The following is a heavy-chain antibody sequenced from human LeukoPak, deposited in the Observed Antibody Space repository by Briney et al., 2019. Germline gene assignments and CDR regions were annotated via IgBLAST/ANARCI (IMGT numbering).Heavy chain of an antibody. V-gene: IGHV3-30-3*01. J-gene: IGHJ4*02. D-gene: IGHD3-10*01. CDR2: ISYDGSNK. Sequence: PGGSLRLSCAASGFTFSSYAMHWVRQAPGKGLEWVAVISYDGSNKYYADSVKGRFTISRDNSKNTLYLQMNSLRAEDTAVYYCARTAIIYGAGTYYIDCWGQGTLVTVSS. CDR3: ARTAIIYGAGTYYIDC. CDR1: GFTFSSYA.